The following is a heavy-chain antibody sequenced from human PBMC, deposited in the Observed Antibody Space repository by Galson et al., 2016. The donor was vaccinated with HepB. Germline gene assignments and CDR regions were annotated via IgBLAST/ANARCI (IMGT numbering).Heavy chain of an antibody. CDR1: GGTFSTYA. V-gene: IGHV1-69*01. D-gene: IGHD4-23*01. J-gene: IGHJ6*02. Sequence: VKVSCKASGGTFSTYAISWVRQAPGPGLEWMGGIVPIFGQANYAQKFRGRLIITADESTNTTYMELSSLRSDDTAVYYCAREDGVGTSPGLIREDYFYNAMDVWGQGTTVTVSS. CDR2: IVPIFGQA. CDR3: AREDGVGTSPGLIREDYFYNAMDV.